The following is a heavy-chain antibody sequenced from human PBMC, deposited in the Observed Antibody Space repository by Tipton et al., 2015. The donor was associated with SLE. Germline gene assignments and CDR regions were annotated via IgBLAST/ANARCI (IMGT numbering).Heavy chain of an antibody. Sequence: SLRLSCAASGFTFSSYSMNWVRQAPGKGLEWVSSISSSSSYIYYADSVKGRFTISRDNSKNTLYLQMNSLRAEDTAVYYCAKDPSAAAGVWGQGTLVTVSS. CDR2: ISSSSSYI. D-gene: IGHD6-13*01. V-gene: IGHV3-21*04. J-gene: IGHJ4*02. CDR3: AKDPSAAAGV. CDR1: GFTFSSYS.